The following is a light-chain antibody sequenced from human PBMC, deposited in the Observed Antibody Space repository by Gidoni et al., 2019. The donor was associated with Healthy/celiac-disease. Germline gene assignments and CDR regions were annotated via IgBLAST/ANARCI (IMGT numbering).Light chain of an antibody. V-gene: IGKV1-39*01. Sequence: DIQMTQSPSSLSESVGDRVTITCRASQSISNFLNWYQQKPGKAPKLLIYASSSLQSGDPSRFSGSGSGTYFTLTISSLQPEDFATYYCQQSYSTPCSFGQGTKLESK. CDR2: ASS. CDR3: QQSYSTPCS. J-gene: IGKJ2*04. CDR1: QSISNF.